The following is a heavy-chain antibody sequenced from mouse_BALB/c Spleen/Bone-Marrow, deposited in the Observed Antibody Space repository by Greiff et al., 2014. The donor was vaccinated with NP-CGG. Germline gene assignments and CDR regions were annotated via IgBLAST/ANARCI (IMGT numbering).Heavy chain of an antibody. Sequence: VQLKESRAELVKPGASVKLSCTASGFNIKDTYMYWVKQRPEQGLEWIGRIDPAIINTKYDPKFQGKATITADTSSNTAYLQLSSLTSEDTAVYYCGRYRYSGSSYALAYWGHGASVTVSS. CDR1: GFNIKDTY. CDR2: IDPAIINT. CDR3: GRYRYSGSSYALAY. D-gene: IGHD1-1*01. V-gene: IGHV14-3*02. J-gene: IGHJ4*01.